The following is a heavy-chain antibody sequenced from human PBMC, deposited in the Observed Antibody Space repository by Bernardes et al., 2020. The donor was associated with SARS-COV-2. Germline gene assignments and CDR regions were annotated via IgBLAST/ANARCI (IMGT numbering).Heavy chain of an antibody. V-gene: IGHV3-49*04. J-gene: IGHJ2*01. D-gene: IGHD3-22*01. CDR1: GFSFPDYT. Sequence: GGSLRLSCATSGFSFPDYTMSWVRQAPGKGLEWVGFIRSKTYGETTEYAASVKGRFTISRDDSKTIAYLQMNSLKAEDTAVYFCTRDRYHYDSRDYYGHWYFDLWGRGTLVTVSS. CDR3: TRDRYHYDSRDYYGHWYFDL. CDR2: IRSKTYGETT.